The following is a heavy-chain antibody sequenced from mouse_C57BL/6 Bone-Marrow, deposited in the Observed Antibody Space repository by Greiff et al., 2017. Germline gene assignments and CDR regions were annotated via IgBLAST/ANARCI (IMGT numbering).Heavy chain of an antibody. CDR3: ARSGPYYYGSSYGYAMDY. CDR1: GYTFTGSW. V-gene: IGHV1-9*01. Sequence: VQLKESGAELMKPGASVKLSCKATGYTFTGSWIEWVKQRPGHGLEWIGEILPGSGSTNYNEKFKSKATLTVDTSSSTAYMQLSSLTSEDSAVYYCARSGPYYYGSSYGYAMDYWGQGTSVTVSS. J-gene: IGHJ4*01. CDR2: ILPGSGST. D-gene: IGHD1-1*01.